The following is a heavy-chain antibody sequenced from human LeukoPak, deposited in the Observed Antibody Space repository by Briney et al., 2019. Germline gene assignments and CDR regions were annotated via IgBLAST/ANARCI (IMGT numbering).Heavy chain of an antibody. V-gene: IGHV4-31*03. CDR3: ARFASGSYLGNWVDP. CDR2: IYYSGST. J-gene: IGHJ5*01. Sequence: SETLSLTCTVSGGSVSSGGNYWSWIRQHPGKGLEWIGYIYYSGSTYYNPSLESRVYISVDTSKNQFSLKLSSVTVADTAVYYWARFASGSYLGNWVDPWGQGTLVTVSS. CDR1: GGSVSSGGNY. D-gene: IGHD3-10*01.